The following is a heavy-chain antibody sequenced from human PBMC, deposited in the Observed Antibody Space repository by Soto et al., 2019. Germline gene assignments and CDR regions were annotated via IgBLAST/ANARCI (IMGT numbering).Heavy chain of an antibody. CDR3: AKPLKYNWNIGYYFDY. CDR1: GFTFSSYA. Sequence: PGGSLRLSCAASGFTFSSYAMSWVRQAPGKGLEWVSAISGSGGSTYYADSVKGRFTISRDNSKNTLYPQMNSLRAEDTAVYYCAKPLKYNWNIGYYFDYWGQGTLVTVSS. V-gene: IGHV3-23*01. CDR2: ISGSGGST. J-gene: IGHJ4*02. D-gene: IGHD1-20*01.